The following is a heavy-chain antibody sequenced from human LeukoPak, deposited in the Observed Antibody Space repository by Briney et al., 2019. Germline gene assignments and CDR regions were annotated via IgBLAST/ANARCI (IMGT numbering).Heavy chain of an antibody. CDR1: GYSISSGYY. D-gene: IGHD2-8*01. J-gene: IGHJ4*02. CDR2: IYHSGST. Sequence: KSSETLSLTXAVSGYSISSGYYWGWIRQPPGKGLEWIGSIYHSGSTYYNPSLKSRVTISVDTSKNQFSLKLSSVTAADTAVYYCAGLGGYCTNGVCSNDWGQGTLVTVSS. V-gene: IGHV4-38-2*01. CDR3: AGLGGYCTNGVCSND.